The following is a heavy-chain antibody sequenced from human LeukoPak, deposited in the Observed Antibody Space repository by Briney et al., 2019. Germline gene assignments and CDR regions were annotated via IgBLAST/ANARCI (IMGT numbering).Heavy chain of an antibody. Sequence: GGSLRLSYAASGFTVSSNYMSWVRQAPGKGLEWVSVIYSGDTTYYADSVKGRFTISRDNSKNTLYLQMSSLRAEDTAVYYCARALSGIAVAGYYFDYWGQGTLVTVSS. D-gene: IGHD6-19*01. J-gene: IGHJ4*02. CDR2: IYSGDTT. CDR3: ARALSGIAVAGYYFDY. V-gene: IGHV3-53*01. CDR1: GFTVSSNY.